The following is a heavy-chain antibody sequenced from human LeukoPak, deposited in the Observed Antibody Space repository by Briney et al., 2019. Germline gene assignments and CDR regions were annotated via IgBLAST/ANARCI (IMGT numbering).Heavy chain of an antibody. CDR1: GFTFSSYR. V-gene: IGHV3-21*01. J-gene: IGHJ4*02. D-gene: IGHD1-26*01. Sequence: GGSLRLSCAASGFTFSSYRMNWVRQAPGKGLEWVSSISSSSSYIYYADSVKGRFTISRDNAKNSLYLQMNSLRAEHTAVYYCARLGGCYYFDYWGQGTLVTVSS. CDR2: ISSSSSYI. CDR3: ARLGGCYYFDY.